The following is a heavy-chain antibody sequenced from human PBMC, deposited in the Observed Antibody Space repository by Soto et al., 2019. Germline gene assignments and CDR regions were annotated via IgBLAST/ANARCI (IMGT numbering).Heavy chain of an antibody. Sequence: GGSLRLSCAASGFTFSSYWMHWVRQAPGKGLVWVSRINSDGSSTSYADSVKGRFTISRDNAKNTLYLQMNSLRAEDTAVYYCARGYSSSWYPYYYYGMDVWGQGTTVTVSS. J-gene: IGHJ6*02. V-gene: IGHV3-74*01. CDR3: ARGYSSSWYPYYYYGMDV. D-gene: IGHD6-13*01. CDR2: INSDGSST. CDR1: GFTFSSYW.